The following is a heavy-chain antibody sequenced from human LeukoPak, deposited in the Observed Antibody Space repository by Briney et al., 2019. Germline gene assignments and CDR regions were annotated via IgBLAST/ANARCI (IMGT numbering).Heavy chain of an antibody. J-gene: IGHJ2*01. D-gene: IGHD6-13*01. CDR3: ARAAYSSTWYSRYFDL. Sequence: GGSLRLSCAASGFTFSSYSVNWVRQAPGKGLEWVSYISSSSSTIYYADSVKGRFTISRENAKNSLYLQMNSLRAGDTAVYYCARAAYSSTWYSRYFDLWGRGTLVTVSS. CDR2: ISSSSSTI. V-gene: IGHV3-48*01. CDR1: GFTFSSYS.